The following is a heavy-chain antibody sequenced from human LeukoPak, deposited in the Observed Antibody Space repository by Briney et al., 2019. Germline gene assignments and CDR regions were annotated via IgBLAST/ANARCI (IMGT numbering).Heavy chain of an antibody. V-gene: IGHV3-7*01. D-gene: IGHD3-9*01. CDR3: ARDNDLLRYFDWPLDY. CDR1: GFTFSSYW. Sequence: GGSLRLSCAASGFTFSSYWMSWVRQAPGKGLEWVANIKQDGSEKYYVDSAKGRFTISRDNAKNSLYLQMNSLRAEDTAVYYCARDNDLLRYFDWPLDYWGQGTLVTVSS. CDR2: IKQDGSEK. J-gene: IGHJ4*02.